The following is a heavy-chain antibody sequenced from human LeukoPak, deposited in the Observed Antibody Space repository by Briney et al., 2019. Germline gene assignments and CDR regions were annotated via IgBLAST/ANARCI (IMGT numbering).Heavy chain of an antibody. CDR3: ARDGDCSGGRCYALFDY. D-gene: IGHD2-15*01. J-gene: IGHJ4*02. CDR2: ISSSSSYI. Sequence: GGSLRLSCAASGFTFSSYSMNWVRQAPGKGLEWVSSISSSSSYIYYADSVKGRFTISRDNAKNSLYLQMSSLRAEDRAVYYCARDGDCSGGRCYALFDYWGQGTLVTVSS. V-gene: IGHV3-21*01. CDR1: GFTFSSYS.